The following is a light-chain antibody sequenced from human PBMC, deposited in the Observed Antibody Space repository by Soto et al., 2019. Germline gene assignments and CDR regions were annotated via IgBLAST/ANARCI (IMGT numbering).Light chain of an antibody. CDR1: QSVNSD. CDR2: GAS. CDR3: QQYNKWPLT. Sequence: EIVMTQSPATLFVSPGERATLSCRASQSVNSDLAWYQQKPGQAPGLLIYGASTRATGCPARFSGSESGTEFTLTISSLQSEDFAFYYCQQYNKWPLTFGQGTKLEIK. V-gene: IGKV3-15*01. J-gene: IGKJ2*01.